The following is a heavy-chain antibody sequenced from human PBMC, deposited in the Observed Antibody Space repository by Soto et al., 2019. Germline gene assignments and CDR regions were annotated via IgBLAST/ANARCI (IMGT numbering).Heavy chain of an antibody. CDR3: ATRQRSGLRWGMDF. D-gene: IGHD6-19*01. CDR1: ESAFSSYS. CDR2: ISVSSSYI. Sequence: GGPLRLSCIASESAFSSYSMSWVRQAPGKGLEWVSSISVSSSYIYYAASVKGRFTISRDNHATSVYLQMKNLRADDTAVYHWATRQRSGLRWGMDFWGQGTTVTVSS. V-gene: IGHV3-21*01. J-gene: IGHJ6*02.